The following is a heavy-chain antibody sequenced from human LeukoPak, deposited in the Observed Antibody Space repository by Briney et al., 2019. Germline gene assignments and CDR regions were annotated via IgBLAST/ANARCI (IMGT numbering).Heavy chain of an antibody. V-gene: IGHV3-74*01. CDR1: GFTFSSYW. Sequence: GGSLRLSCAASGFTFSSYWMHWVRQAPGKGLVWVSRINSDGSSTSYADSVKGRFTISRDNAKNTLYLQMNSLRAEDTVVYYCARGGYNLAFAFDYWGQGTLVTVSS. J-gene: IGHJ4*02. D-gene: IGHD5-24*01. CDR2: INSDGSST. CDR3: ARGGYNLAFAFDY.